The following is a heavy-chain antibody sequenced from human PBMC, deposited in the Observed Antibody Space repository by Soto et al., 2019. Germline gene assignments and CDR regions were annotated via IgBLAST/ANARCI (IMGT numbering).Heavy chain of an antibody. CDR2: PHNVGRTT. Sequence: AAYGFTASSLWTRCVSPAAGEVLVWVSRPHNVGRTTSYADAVKGRFTISRDNAKNTLFLQMNSLRAEDTAVYYCTREFPTAISGGYYYSYGIDVWGQGTTVTVSS. CDR1: GFTASSLW. CDR3: TREFPTAISGGYYYSYGIDV. D-gene: IGHD2-2*02. V-gene: IGHV3-74*01. J-gene: IGHJ6*02.